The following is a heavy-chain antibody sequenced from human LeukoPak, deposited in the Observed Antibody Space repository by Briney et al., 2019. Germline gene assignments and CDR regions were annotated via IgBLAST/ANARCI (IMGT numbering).Heavy chain of an antibody. Sequence: GGSLRLSCAASGFTFSSYGMHWVRQAPCKGLEWVAVISYDGSNKYYADSVKGRFTISRDNSKNTLYLQMNSLRAEDTAVYYCAKDHSGWRTWKSVDYWGQGTLVTVSS. CDR2: ISYDGSNK. J-gene: IGHJ4*02. V-gene: IGHV3-30*18. CDR3: AKDHSGWRTWKSVDY. CDR1: GFTFSSYG. D-gene: IGHD6-19*01.